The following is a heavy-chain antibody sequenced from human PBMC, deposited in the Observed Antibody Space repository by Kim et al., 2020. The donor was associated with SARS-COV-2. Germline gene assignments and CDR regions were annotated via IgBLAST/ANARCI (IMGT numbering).Heavy chain of an antibody. CDR1: GGSISSYY. CDR3: ARDRRAGGYSYGTLAFDI. Sequence: SETLSLTCTVSGGSISSYYWSWIRQPAGKGLEWIGRIYTSGSTNYNPSLKSRVTMSVDTSKNQFSLKLSSVTAADTAVYYCARDRRAGGYSYGTLAFDIWGQGTMVTVSS. V-gene: IGHV4-4*07. CDR2: IYTSGST. D-gene: IGHD5-18*01. J-gene: IGHJ3*02.